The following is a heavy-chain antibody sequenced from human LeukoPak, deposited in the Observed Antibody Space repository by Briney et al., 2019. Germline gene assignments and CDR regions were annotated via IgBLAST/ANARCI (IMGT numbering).Heavy chain of an antibody. CDR3: AKCRYVYYFDY. D-gene: IGHD2-2*01. J-gene: IGHJ4*02. CDR2: ISGSGGST. CDR1: GFTFSSYS. Sequence: GGSLRLSCAASGFTFSSYSMNWVRQAPGKGLEWVSAISGSGGSTYYADSVKGRFTISRDNSKNTLYLQMNSLRAEDTAVYYCAKCRYVYYFDYWGQGTLVTVSS. V-gene: IGHV3-23*01.